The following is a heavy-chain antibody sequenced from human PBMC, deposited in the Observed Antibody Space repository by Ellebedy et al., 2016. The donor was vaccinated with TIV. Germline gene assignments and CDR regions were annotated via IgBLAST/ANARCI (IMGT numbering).Heavy chain of an antibody. V-gene: IGHV5-10-1*01. CDR3: ARHELGSNAAFDY. CDR1: EYSFIHYW. D-gene: IGHD1-26*01. Sequence: GESLKISXKGSEYSFIHYWISWVRQMPGKGLEWMGRIDPSDPSGSYTTYSPSSQGHVTISVDKSITTAYLEWSSLKASDTDMYYCARHELGSNAAFDYWGQGTLVTVSS. CDR2: IDPSDPSGSYT. J-gene: IGHJ4*02.